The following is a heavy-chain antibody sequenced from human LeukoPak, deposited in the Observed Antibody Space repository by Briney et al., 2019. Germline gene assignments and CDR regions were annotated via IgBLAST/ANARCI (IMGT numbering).Heavy chain of an antibody. CDR1: GYTFTGYY. V-gene: IGHV1-2*02. J-gene: IGHJ5*02. CDR2: INPNSGGT. CDR3: ARDLSYYDFWSGYLNWFDP. D-gene: IGHD3-3*01. Sequence: ASVNVSCKASGYTFTGYYMHWVRQAPGQGLEWMGWINPNSGGTNYAQKFQGRVTMTRDTSISTAYMELSRLRSGDTAVYYCARDLSYYDFWSGYLNWFDPWGQGTLVTVSS.